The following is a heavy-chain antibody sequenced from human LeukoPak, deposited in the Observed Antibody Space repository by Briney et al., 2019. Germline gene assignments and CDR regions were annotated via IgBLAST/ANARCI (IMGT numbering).Heavy chain of an antibody. D-gene: IGHD5-18*01. CDR3: ARGVRGGAGYSYGFYFDY. Sequence: ASVKVSCQTSGYIFSNYDINLVRQAPGEGLEWMGWVKSTSGSTAIARRFQGRVSMTRDTSTNTAHMELSGLTSEDTAVFYCARGVRGGAGYSYGFYFDYWGQGTPLIVSS. CDR2: VKSTSGST. V-gene: IGHV1-8*01. J-gene: IGHJ4*02. CDR1: GYIFSNYD.